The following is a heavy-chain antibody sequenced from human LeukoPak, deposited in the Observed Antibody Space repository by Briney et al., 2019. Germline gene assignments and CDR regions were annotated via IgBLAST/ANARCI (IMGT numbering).Heavy chain of an antibody. Sequence: SETLSLTCTVSGGSISSYYWSWIRQPPGKGLEWIGYIYYSGSTNYNPSLKSRVTISVDTSKNQFSLKLSSVTAPDTAVYYCARMDTAMFDYWGQGTLVTVSS. D-gene: IGHD5-18*01. V-gene: IGHV4-59*01. CDR2: IYYSGST. J-gene: IGHJ4*02. CDR1: GGSISSYY. CDR3: ARMDTAMFDY.